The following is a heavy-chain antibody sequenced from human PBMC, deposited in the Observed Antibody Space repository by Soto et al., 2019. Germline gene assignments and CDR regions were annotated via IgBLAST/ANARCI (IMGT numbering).Heavy chain of an antibody. V-gene: IGHV1-69*02. J-gene: IGHJ6*03. D-gene: IGHD2-21*02. CDR1: GGTLSSYT. CDR2: IIPVLHIT. CDR3: ARGGWVTEGGMNYSYYYMDG. Sequence: QVQLVQSGAEVQKPGSSLMVSCESSGGTLSSYTFNWVRQSPGQGLEWMGRIIPVLHITNYAQNFKGRVTITAEKSTSTVYMELSSLRSDDSAIYYGARGGWVTEGGMNYSYYYMDGWGTGSTVTVSS.